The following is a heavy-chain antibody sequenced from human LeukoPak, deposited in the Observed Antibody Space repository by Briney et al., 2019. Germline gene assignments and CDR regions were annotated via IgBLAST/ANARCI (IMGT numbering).Heavy chain of an antibody. J-gene: IGHJ4*02. CDR3: AREFNTVGNFDY. V-gene: IGHV3-21*01. CDR2: IYFTGNYI. D-gene: IGHD3-10*01. CDR1: GFTFSRYS. Sequence: PGGSLRLSCVTSGFTFSRYSMRWVRQAPGKGLEWVSSIYFTGNYISYADSVKGRFTISRYNAKNSLYLQMNSLRAEDTAVYYCAREFNTVGNFDYWGQGTLVTVSS.